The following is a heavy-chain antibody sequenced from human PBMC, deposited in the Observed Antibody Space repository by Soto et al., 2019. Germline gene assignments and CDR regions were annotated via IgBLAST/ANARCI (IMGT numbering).Heavy chain of an antibody. CDR2: IIPILNLV. Sequence: VQLEQSETEVRKPGSSVKLSCKTXGDXXXXXXIXXXXXXPGQGLEWMGGIIPILNLVRYAEKFQGRVTISATDSTGTAYLEVTRLRSEDTATYYCATATESTPGGRLDVWGLGTTVSVSS. V-gene: IGHV1-69*01. D-gene: IGHD3-16*01. CDR1: GDXXXXXX. CDR3: ATATESTPGGRLDV. J-gene: IGHJ6*02.